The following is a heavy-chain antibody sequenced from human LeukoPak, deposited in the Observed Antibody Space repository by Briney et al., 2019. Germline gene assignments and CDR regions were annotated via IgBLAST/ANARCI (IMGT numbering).Heavy chain of an antibody. CDR1: GYTFTSYG. Sequence: ASVKVSCKASGYTFTSYGISWVRQAPGQGLEWMGWISAYNGNTNYAQKLQGRVTMTTDTSTSTAYMELRSLRSDDTAVYYCARVYDIFGSGSHSDFWGQGTLVTVSS. J-gene: IGHJ4*02. D-gene: IGHD3-10*01. V-gene: IGHV1-18*01. CDR3: ARVYDIFGSGSHSDF. CDR2: ISAYNGNT.